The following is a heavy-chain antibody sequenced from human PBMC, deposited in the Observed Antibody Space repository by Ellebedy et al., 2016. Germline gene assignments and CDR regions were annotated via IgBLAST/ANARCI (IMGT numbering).Heavy chain of an antibody. Sequence: GESLKISCAASGLTFSNFFMSWVRQAPGKGLEWVSTISGNGDKRDFADSVKGRFTISRDNSRNTLHLQMNNLRGEDTAVYYCRQGHYADYWGQGTLVTVS. V-gene: IGHV3-23*01. CDR3: RQGHYADY. J-gene: IGHJ4*02. CDR1: GLTFSNFF. CDR2: ISGNGDKR.